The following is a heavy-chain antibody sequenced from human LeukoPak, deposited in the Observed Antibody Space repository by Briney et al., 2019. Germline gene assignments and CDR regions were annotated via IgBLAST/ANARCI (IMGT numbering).Heavy chain of an antibody. D-gene: IGHD1-26*01. CDR1: GGSISSSSHY. Sequence: SETLSLTCTVSGGSISSSSHYWGWIRQPPGKGLEWIGSIYYSGSTYYNPSLKSRVTISVDTSKNQFSLKLSSVTAADTAVYYCAGRGGRELLSDYWGQGTLVTVSS. CDR3: AGRGGRELLSDY. J-gene: IGHJ4*02. V-gene: IGHV4-39*01. CDR2: IYYSGST.